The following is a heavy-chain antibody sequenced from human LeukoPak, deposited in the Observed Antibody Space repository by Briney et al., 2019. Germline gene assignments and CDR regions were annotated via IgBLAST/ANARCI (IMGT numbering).Heavy chain of an antibody. CDR3: ARGFLEWLSGPYYYYYMDV. CDR1: GGSISSYY. D-gene: IGHD3-3*01. Sequence: SETLSLTCTVSGGSISSYYWSWIRQPPGKGLEWIGYIYYSGGTNYNPSLKSRVTISVDTSKNQFSLKLSSVTAADTAVYYCARGFLEWLSGPYYYYYMDVWGKGTTVTVSS. CDR2: IYYSGGT. V-gene: IGHV4-59*01. J-gene: IGHJ6*03.